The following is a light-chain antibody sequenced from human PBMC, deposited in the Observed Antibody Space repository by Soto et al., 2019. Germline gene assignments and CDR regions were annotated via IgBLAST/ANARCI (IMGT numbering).Light chain of an antibody. CDR2: GVS. V-gene: IGKV3-15*01. J-gene: IGKJ1*01. CDR3: QQYNNWPQT. CDR1: QSVGTN. Sequence: ERVMTQSPVTLSVSPGESVILSCRASQSVGTNLAWYQQKPGQAPSLLIYGVSTGAAGIPTRFSGSGSGRQFTLTISSLQSEDFAVYYCQQYNNWPQTFGQGTKVDIK.